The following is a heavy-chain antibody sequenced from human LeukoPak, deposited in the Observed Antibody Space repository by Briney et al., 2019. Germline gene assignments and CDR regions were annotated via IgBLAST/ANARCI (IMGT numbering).Heavy chain of an antibody. CDR3: TRSRQLDY. J-gene: IGHJ4*02. CDR1: GGSISSYY. Sequence: LSLTCTVSGGSISSYYWSWVRQAPGKGLEWVGCSRSKTYGGTTEYAASVKGRFTISRDDSKSIAYLQMNSLKTEDTAVYFCTRSRQLDYWGQGTLVTVSS. D-gene: IGHD2-2*01. V-gene: IGHV3-49*04. CDR2: SRSKTYGGTT.